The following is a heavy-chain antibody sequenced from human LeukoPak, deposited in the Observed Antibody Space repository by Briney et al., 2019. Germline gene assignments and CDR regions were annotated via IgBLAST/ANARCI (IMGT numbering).Heavy chain of an antibody. CDR1: GFTFSSYA. CDR3: ARDRPNYYDSSGYFDY. V-gene: IGHV3-30*04. J-gene: IGHJ4*02. D-gene: IGHD3-22*01. CDR2: ISYDGSNK. Sequence: QTGGSLRLSCAASGFTFSSYAMHWVRQAPGKGLEWVAVISYDGSNKYYADSVKGRFTISRDNSKNTLYLQMNSLRAEDTAVYYCARDRPNYYDSSGYFDYWGQGTLVTVSS.